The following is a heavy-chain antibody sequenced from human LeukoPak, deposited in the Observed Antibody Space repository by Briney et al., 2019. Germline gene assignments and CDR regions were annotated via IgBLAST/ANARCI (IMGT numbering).Heavy chain of an antibody. CDR1: GGSFSGYY. Sequence: SETLSLTCAVYGGSFSGYYWSWIRQPPGKGLEWIGEINHSGSTNYNPSLKRRVTISVDTSKNQFSLKLSSVPAADTAVYYCARGPTTVTRAFDYWGQGTLVTVSS. CDR2: INHSGST. D-gene: IGHD4-17*01. CDR3: ARGPTTVTRAFDY. V-gene: IGHV4-34*01. J-gene: IGHJ4*02.